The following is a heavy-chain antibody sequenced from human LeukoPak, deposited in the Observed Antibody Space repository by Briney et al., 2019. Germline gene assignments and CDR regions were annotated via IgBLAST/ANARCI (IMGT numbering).Heavy chain of an antibody. CDR3: ARLHYYDSSGYYYGEY. CDR2: IIPIFGTA. J-gene: IGHJ4*02. CDR1: GYTFTSYG. D-gene: IGHD3-22*01. V-gene: IGHV1-69*05. Sequence: ASVKVSCKASGYTFTSYGISWVRQAPGQGLEWMGRIIPIFGTANYAQKFQGRVTITTDESTSTAYMELSSLRSEDTAVYYCARLHYYDSSGYYYGEYWGQGTLVTVSS.